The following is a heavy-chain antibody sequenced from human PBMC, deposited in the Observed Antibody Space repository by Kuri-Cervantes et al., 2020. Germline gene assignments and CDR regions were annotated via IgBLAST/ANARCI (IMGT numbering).Heavy chain of an antibody. CDR1: GFTFTSFA. D-gene: IGHD2-8*02. Sequence: GESLKISCAASGFTFTSFAMSWVRQAPGKGLEWVSSITTSGSNMYYADSVKGRFTISRDNAKNSLYLQMDSLRAEDTALYYCVMSSWSSYWGQGTLVTVSS. J-gene: IGHJ4*02. CDR3: VMSSWSSY. CDR2: ITTSGSNM. V-gene: IGHV3-48*03.